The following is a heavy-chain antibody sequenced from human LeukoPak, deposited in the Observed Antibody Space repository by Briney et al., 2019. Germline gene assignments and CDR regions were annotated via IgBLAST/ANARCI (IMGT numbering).Heavy chain of an antibody. J-gene: IGHJ3*02. D-gene: IGHD3-22*01. V-gene: IGHV1-69*05. Sequence: SVKVSCKASGGTFSSYAISWVRQAPGQGLEWRGGIIPIFGTANYAQKFQGRVTITTDESTSTAYMELSSLRSEDTAVYYCARGLDYYDSSGCENDAFDIWGQGTMVTVSS. CDR1: GGTFSSYA. CDR2: IIPIFGTA. CDR3: ARGLDYYDSSGCENDAFDI.